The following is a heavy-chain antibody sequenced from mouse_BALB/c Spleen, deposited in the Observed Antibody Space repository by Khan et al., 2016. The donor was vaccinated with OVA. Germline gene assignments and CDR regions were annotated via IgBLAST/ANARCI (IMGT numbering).Heavy chain of an antibody. J-gene: IGHJ2*01. CDR3: VRGGITTGYFDY. Sequence: QVQLQQSGTELARPGASVKLSCKASGYTFTSYWMQWVKQRPGQGLEWIGAIYPGDGNTRYTQKFKGKATLTADKSSSTAYMQLSSLASEDSACYFCVRGGITTGYFDYWGQGTTLTVSS. CDR1: GYTFTSYW. D-gene: IGHD1-1*01. CDR2: IYPGDGNT. V-gene: IGHV1-87*01.